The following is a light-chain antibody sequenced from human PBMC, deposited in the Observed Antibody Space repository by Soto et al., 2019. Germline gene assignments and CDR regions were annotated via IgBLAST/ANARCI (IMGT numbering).Light chain of an antibody. V-gene: IGKV1-5*03. CDR1: QSISSW. Sequence: DIQMTQSPSTLSASVGDRVTITCRASQSISSWLAWYQQKPGKAPKLLIYKASSLEIGVPSRFSGSGSGTEFTLTISSLQPDDFATYYCQQYNSYSGFTFGPGTKVDIK. CDR2: KAS. J-gene: IGKJ3*01. CDR3: QQYNSYSGFT.